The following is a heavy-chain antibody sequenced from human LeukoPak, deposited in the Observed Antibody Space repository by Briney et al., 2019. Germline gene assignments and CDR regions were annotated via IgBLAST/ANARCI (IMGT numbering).Heavy chain of an antibody. V-gene: IGHV3-48*04. CDR2: ISSTGGTI. CDR3: ARDRGGDDAFDL. J-gene: IGHJ3*01. D-gene: IGHD2-21*02. CDR1: GFTFSSNS. Sequence: GGSLRLSCAASGFTFSSNSMNWVRQAPGKGLEWVSYISSTGGTIYYADSMKGRFTISRDNAKNTLYLQIYGLRAEDTAMFYCARDRGGDDAFDLWGQGTMVTVSS.